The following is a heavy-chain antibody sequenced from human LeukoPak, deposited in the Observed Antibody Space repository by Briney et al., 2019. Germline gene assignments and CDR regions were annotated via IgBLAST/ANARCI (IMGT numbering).Heavy chain of an antibody. CDR3: ARELWFGELWENAFDI. CDR1: GGSFSGYY. V-gene: IGHV4-34*01. D-gene: IGHD3-10*01. Sequence: KPSETLSLTCAVYGGSFSGYYWTWIRQPPGKGLEWLGEISHSGSTNYNPSLKSRVTISVDTSKNQFSLKLSSVTAADTAVYYCARELWFGELWENAFDIWGQGTMVTVSS. CDR2: ISHSGST. J-gene: IGHJ3*02.